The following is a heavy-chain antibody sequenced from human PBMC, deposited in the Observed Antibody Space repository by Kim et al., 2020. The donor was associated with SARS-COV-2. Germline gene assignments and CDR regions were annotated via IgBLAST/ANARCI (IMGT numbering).Heavy chain of an antibody. V-gene: IGHV3-23*01. CDR3: ARVVDLGSYSPYYFDS. CDR1: GFTFSSYA. J-gene: IGHJ4*02. D-gene: IGHD3-10*01. Sequence: GGSLRLSCAASGFTFSSYAMSWVRQAPGKGLEWVSGVSRSGANTFYADSVKGRFTISRDNSKNTLYLQMNSLRAEDTAIYYCARVVDLGSYSPYYFDSWGQETLVTVSS. CDR2: VSRSGANT.